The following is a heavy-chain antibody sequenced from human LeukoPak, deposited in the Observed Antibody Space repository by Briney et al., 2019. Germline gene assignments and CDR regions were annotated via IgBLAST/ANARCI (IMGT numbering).Heavy chain of an antibody. CDR1: GFTFKIYG. J-gene: IGHJ4*01. V-gene: IGHV3-48*04. CDR2: ISHTSDTI. Sequence: GGSLRLSCAASGFTFKIYGMNWVRQAPGKGLEWVSYISHTSDTIYYVDSVKGRFAMSRDNAKNSLYLQMNSLRIEDTAVYYCGGAFKQGYDFWGQGTLVTVSS. CDR3: GGAFKQGYDF. D-gene: IGHD1/OR15-1a*01.